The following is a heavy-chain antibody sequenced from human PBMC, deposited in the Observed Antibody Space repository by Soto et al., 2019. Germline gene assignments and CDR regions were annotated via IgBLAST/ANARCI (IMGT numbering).Heavy chain of an antibody. Sequence: QVQLVESGGGVVQPGRSLRLSCAASGFTFSSYGMHWVRQAPGKGLEWVEVISYDGSNKYYADSVKGRFTISRDNSKNTLYLQMNSLRAEDTAVYYCAKDEGDCRGGSCYVTLGYWGQGTLVPVSS. D-gene: IGHD2-15*01. CDR3: AKDEGDCRGGSCYVTLGY. CDR1: GFTFSSYG. V-gene: IGHV3-30*18. J-gene: IGHJ4*02. CDR2: ISYDGSNK.